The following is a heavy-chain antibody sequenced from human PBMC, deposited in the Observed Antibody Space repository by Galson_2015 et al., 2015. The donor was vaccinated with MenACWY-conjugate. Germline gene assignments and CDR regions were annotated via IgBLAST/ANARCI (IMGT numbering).Heavy chain of an antibody. D-gene: IGHD3-10*01. CDR3: ATDVPGIGAGEFDY. CDR1: GFSFNYAW. V-gene: IGHV3-15*01. CDR2: IKSKTDGGAT. Sequence: SLRLSCAASGFSFNYAWMSWVRQAPGKGLEWVGRIKSKTDGGATDYAAPVKGRFTISRDDSKNTLYLQMNSLKSEDTAVYYCATDVPGIGAGEFDYWGQGSL. J-gene: IGHJ4*02.